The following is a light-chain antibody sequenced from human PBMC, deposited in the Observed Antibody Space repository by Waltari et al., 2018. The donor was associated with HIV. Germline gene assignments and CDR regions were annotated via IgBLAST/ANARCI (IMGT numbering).Light chain of an antibody. V-gene: IGKV1-33*01. CDR3: LQYDDLPLT. Sequence: DIQLTQSPSSLSASVGDRVTIPCQARQHIVTNLNWFQQKPGKAPKLLIYDVSKLETGVPSRFTGGGSGATFTFTITSLRPEDIATYYCLQYDDLPLTFGGGTKVELK. CDR2: DVS. CDR1: QHIVTN. J-gene: IGKJ4*01.